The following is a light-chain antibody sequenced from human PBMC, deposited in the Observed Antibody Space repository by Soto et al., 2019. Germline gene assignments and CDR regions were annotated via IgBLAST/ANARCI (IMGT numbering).Light chain of an antibody. CDR3: HQYHNWPA. J-gene: IGKJ1*01. CDR1: QSVFSS. CDR2: GAA. V-gene: IGKV3-15*01. Sequence: EIVMTQSPHTLSVSPGERATLSGRASQSVFSSLAWYQQKPGQAPRLLIYGAATRATGIPARFSGSGSGTEFTLTISSLQSEDFAVYYCHQYHNWPAFGQGTKVDSK.